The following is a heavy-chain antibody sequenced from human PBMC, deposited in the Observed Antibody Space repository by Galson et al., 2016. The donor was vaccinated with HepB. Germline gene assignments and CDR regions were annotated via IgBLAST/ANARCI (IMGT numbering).Heavy chain of an antibody. D-gene: IGHD3-22*01. J-gene: IGHJ6*02. V-gene: IGHV4-31*03. Sequence: TLSLTCTVSGASFSSDGYHWGWIREHPGKGFEWIGHIYYGGSTYYNPSLKTRVIISVDTSKSQFSLKLNSVTAADTAVYYCGREFYDIRDNHFYGVDVWGQGTTVTVSS. CDR1: GASFSSDGYH. CDR3: GREFYDIRDNHFYGVDV. CDR2: IYYGGST.